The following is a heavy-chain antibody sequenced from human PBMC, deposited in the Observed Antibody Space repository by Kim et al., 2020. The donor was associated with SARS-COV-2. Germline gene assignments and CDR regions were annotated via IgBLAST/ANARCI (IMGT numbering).Heavy chain of an antibody. D-gene: IGHD4-17*01. J-gene: IGHJ4*02. CDR2: FDPEDGET. CDR3: ATGTPSLTTVTDNFDY. CDR1: GYTLTELS. V-gene: IGHV1-24*01. Sequence: ASVKVSCKVSGYTLTELSMHWVRQAPGKGLEWMGGFDPEDGETIYAQKFQGRVTMTEDTSTDTAYMELSSLRSEDTAVYYCATGTPSLTTVTDNFDYWGQGTLVTGSS.